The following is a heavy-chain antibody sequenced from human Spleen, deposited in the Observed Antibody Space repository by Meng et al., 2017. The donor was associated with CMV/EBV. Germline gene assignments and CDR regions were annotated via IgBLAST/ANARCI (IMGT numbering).Heavy chain of an antibody. V-gene: IGHV4-39*07. D-gene: IGHD4-11*01. CDR3: ARDSTVSRVNRFGFDP. J-gene: IGHJ5*02. Sequence: GCNSSSSYYWGWIRQPPGKGLECIGSIYYSGNTYYNPSLKSRVTISVDTSKNQFSLKVSSVTAADTAVYYCARDSTVSRVNRFGFDPWGQGTLVTVSS. CDR2: IYYSGNT. CDR1: GCNSSSSYY.